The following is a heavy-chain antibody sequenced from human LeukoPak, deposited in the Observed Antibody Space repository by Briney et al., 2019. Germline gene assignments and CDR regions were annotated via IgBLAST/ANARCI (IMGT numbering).Heavy chain of an antibody. CDR3: GRQDSIVGAYSGPYYFDY. J-gene: IGHJ4*02. Sequence: SETLSLPCTVSGGSISGYYRYWIRRPAGKALEWSGRINSSGTTHDNPSLKSRVTMLMDTSNNQISLELTSVTAADTAGFYCGRQDSIVGAYSGPYYFDYWGQGTMVTVSS. CDR2: INSSGTT. CDR1: GGSISGYY. V-gene: IGHV4-4*07. D-gene: IGHD1-26*01.